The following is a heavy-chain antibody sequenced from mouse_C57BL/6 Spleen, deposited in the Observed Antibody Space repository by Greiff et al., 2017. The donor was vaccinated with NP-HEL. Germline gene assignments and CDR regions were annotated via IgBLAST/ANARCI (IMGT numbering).Heavy chain of an antibody. D-gene: IGHD1-1*01. CDR1: GYSFTDYN. J-gene: IGHJ4*01. V-gene: IGHV1-39*01. CDR2: INPNYGTT. CDR3: AREGAYYYGSSLYYYAMNY. Sequence: VQLKESGPELVKPGASVKISCKASGYSFTDYNMNWVKQSNGKSLEWIGVINPNYGTTSYNQKFKGKATLTVDQSSSTAYMQLNSLTSEDSAVYYCAREGAYYYGSSLYYYAMNYWGQGTSVTVSS.